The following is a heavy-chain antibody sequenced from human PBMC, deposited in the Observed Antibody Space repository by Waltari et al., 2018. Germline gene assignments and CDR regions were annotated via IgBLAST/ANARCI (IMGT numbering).Heavy chain of an antibody. D-gene: IGHD1-7*01. CDR3: ARDGNWNSNWAGFFDY. CDR1: GGTFSSYA. CDR2: IYSGGST. Sequence: VQLVQSGAEVKKPGSSVKVSCKASGGTFSSYAISWVRQAPGKGLEWVSVIYSGGSTDYADSVKGRFTISRDNSKNTLYLQMNSLRAEDTAVYYCARDGNWNSNWAGFFDYWGQGTLVTVSS. V-gene: IGHV3-53*01. J-gene: IGHJ4*02.